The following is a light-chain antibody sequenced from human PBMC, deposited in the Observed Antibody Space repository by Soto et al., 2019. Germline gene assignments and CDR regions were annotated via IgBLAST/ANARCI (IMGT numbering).Light chain of an antibody. CDR3: QQYGSSPQT. Sequence: EVVLNQSPGTLSLSPGERATLSCRASQSVSSSYLAWYQQQPGQAPRLLIYGASSRATGIPDRFSGSGSGTDFTLTISRLEPEDFAVYYCQQYGSSPQTFGQGTKVHI. V-gene: IGKV3-20*01. J-gene: IGKJ1*01. CDR2: GAS. CDR1: QSVSSSY.